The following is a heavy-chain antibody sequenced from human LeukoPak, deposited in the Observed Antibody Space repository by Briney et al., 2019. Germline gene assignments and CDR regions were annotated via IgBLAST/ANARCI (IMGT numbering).Heavy chain of an antibody. Sequence: SETLSLTCTVSGGSISSYYWSWIRQPPGKGLEWIGYIYYSGSTNYNPSLKSRVTISVDTSKNQFSLKLSSVTAADTAVYYCARLYCSSTSCLHFDYWGQGTVVTVSS. D-gene: IGHD2-2*01. CDR2: IYYSGST. J-gene: IGHJ4*02. CDR1: GGSISSYY. V-gene: IGHV4-59*08. CDR3: ARLYCSSTSCLHFDY.